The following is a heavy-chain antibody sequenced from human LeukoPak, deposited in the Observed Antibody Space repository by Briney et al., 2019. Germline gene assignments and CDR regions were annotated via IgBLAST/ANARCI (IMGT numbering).Heavy chain of an antibody. Sequence: PSETLSLTCTVSGGSISSSSYYWGWIRQPPGKGLEWIGSIYYSGSTYYNPSLKRRVTISVDTSKNQFSLKLSSVTAADTAVYYCARRGYDSSGSYRNYWGQGTLVTVSS. V-gene: IGHV4-39*01. CDR3: ARRGYDSSGSYRNY. J-gene: IGHJ4*02. CDR2: IYYSGST. D-gene: IGHD3-22*01. CDR1: GGSISSSSYY.